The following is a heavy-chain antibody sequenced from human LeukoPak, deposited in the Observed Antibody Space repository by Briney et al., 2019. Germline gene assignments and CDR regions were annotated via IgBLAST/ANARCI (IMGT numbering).Heavy chain of an antibody. Sequence: ASVTVSCMASVYTFASYVISWVRPAPGQGLEWMGLISAYNGNRNYAQKLQGRVTMTAETSTSTAYMELKSLRSDDTAVYYCARGGDYYDSSGYYHDLFGYWGQGTLVTVSS. V-gene: IGHV1-18*01. D-gene: IGHD3-22*01. CDR3: ARGGDYYDSSGYYHDLFGY. J-gene: IGHJ4*02. CDR1: VYTFASYV. CDR2: ISAYNGNR.